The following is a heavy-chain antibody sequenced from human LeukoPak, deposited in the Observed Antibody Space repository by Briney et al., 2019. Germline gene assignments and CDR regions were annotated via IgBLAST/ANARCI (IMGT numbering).Heavy chain of an antibody. J-gene: IGHJ5*02. V-gene: IGHV4-59*08. CDR2: IYYSGST. D-gene: IGHD5-24*01. CDR1: GGSISSYY. Sequence: SETLSLTCTVSGGSISSYYWSWIRQLPGKGLEWIGYIYYSGSTNYNPSLKSRVTISVDTSKNQFSLKLSSVTAADTAVYYCARAVEMATITWFDPWGQGTLVTVSS. CDR3: ARAVEMATITWFDP.